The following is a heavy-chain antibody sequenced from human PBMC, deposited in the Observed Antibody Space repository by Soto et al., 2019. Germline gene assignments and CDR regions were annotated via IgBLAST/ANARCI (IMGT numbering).Heavy chain of an antibody. CDR3: ATRSGYSSGWHYYYYGMDV. V-gene: IGHV1-69*13. J-gene: IGHJ6*02. CDR2: IIPIFGTA. Sequence: PSVKVSCKASGGTFSSYAISWVRQAPGQGLEWMGGIIPIFGTANYAQKFQGRVTITADESTSTAYMELSSLRSEDTAVYYCATRSGYSSGWHYYYYGMDVWGQGTTVTVSS. CDR1: GGTFSSYA. D-gene: IGHD6-19*01.